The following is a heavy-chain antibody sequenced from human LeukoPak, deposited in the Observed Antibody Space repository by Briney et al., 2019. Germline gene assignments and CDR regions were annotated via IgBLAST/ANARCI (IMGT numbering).Heavy chain of an antibody. CDR1: GFTFSSYA. CDR2: ISGSGGST. CDR3: AKVEGSGSYYNEYYFDY. D-gene: IGHD3-10*01. V-gene: IGHV3-23*01. Sequence: GGSLRLSCAASGFTFSSYAMSWVRQAPGKGLEWVSAISGSGGSTYYADSVKGRFTISRDNSKNTLYLQMNSLRAEDTAVYYCAKVEGSGSYYNEYYFDYWGQGTLVTVSS. J-gene: IGHJ4*02.